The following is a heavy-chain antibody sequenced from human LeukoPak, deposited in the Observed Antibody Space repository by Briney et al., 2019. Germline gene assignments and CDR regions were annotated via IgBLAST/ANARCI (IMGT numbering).Heavy chain of an antibody. CDR3: ARGYYGSGSHCCHMDV. CDR1: VGSFSGYY. Sequence: PSETLSLTCAVYVGSFSGYYWSWIRQPPGKGMEWIGEINHSGSTNYNSSLKSRVTISVDTSKNQFSLKLSSVTAADTAVYYCARGYYGSGSHCCHMDVWGKGTTITVS. D-gene: IGHD3-10*01. J-gene: IGHJ6*03. CDR2: INHSGST. V-gene: IGHV4-34*01.